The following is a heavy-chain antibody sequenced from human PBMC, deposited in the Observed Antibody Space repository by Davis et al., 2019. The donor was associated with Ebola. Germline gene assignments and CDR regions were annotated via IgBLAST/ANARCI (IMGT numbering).Heavy chain of an antibody. CDR1: GGTFSNYA. CDR3: ARERYRDGSDYFFEQSH. J-gene: IGHJ4*02. V-gene: IGHV1-69*13. Sequence: SVKVSCKASGGTFSNYAISWVRQAPGQGLDWMGGIIPVSSIPKYAQKFQGRVTITADESTSTVYMELSSLRSEDTAVYYCARERYRDGSDYFFEQSHWGQGTLVTVSS. D-gene: IGHD3-10*01. CDR2: IIPVSSIP.